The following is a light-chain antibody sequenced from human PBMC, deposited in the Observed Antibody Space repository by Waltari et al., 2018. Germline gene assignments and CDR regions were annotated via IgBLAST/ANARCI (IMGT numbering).Light chain of an antibody. Sequence: QSVLTQPSSASGTPGQRITISCSGSSSNIGGNPVNWYQQVPGTAPKVLIYRNNQRPSGVPDRFSGSKSGTSASLAISGLQSEDETDYYCASWDYSLNGVLFGGGTKLTVL. V-gene: IGLV1-44*01. J-gene: IGLJ2*01. CDR3: ASWDYSLNGVL. CDR1: SSNIGGNP. CDR2: RNN.